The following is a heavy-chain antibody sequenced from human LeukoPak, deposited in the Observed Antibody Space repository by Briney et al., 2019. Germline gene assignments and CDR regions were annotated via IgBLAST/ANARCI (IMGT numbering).Heavy chain of an antibody. CDR1: GASISSYY. Sequence: SETLSLTCAVSGASISSYYWSWIRQPPGKGLEWIGYIYYSGSTNYNPSLKSRVTISVDTSKNQFSRKLSSVTAADTAVYYCARHYYDYVWGSYRSQGAFDIWGQGTMVTVSS. D-gene: IGHD3-16*02. J-gene: IGHJ3*02. V-gene: IGHV4-59*08. CDR3: ARHYYDYVWGSYRSQGAFDI. CDR2: IYYSGST.